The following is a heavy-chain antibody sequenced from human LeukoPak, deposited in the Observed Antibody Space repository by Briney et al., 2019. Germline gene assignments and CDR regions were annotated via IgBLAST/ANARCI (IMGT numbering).Heavy chain of an antibody. V-gene: IGHV3-23*01. CDR1: GFTFNSYT. Sequence: PGGSLRLSCAASGFTFNSYTMSWVRLAPGKGLEWVSSVGGGGDTWYADSVKGRFTISRDNSKNTLYLQMDSPRAEDTALYYCAKDGSPNAGYMDVWGKGTTVTVSS. CDR3: AKDGSPNAGYMDV. CDR2: VGGGGDT. J-gene: IGHJ6*03.